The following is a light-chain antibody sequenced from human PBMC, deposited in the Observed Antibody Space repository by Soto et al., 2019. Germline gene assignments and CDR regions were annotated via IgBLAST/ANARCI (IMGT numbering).Light chain of an antibody. CDR1: QSVLYSSNNKDY. J-gene: IGKJ1*01. CDR3: QQYYSAPWT. CDR2: WAS. V-gene: IGKV4-1*01. Sequence: DIVMTQSPDSLAVSLGERATINCKSSQSVLYSSNNKDYLAWYQQKPGQPPNLLIYWASTRKSGVPDRFSGSGSGTDFTLTISSPQAEDVAVYYCQQYYSAPWTFGQGTKVEIK.